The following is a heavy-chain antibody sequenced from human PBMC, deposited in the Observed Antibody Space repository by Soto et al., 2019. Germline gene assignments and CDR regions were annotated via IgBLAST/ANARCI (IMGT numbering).Heavy chain of an antibody. CDR2: ISSSGSTI. CDR1: GFTFSDYY. J-gene: IGHJ6*03. Sequence: QVQLVESGGGLVKPGGSLRLSCAASGFTFSDYYMSWIRQAPGKGLEWVSYISSSGSTIYYADSVKGRFTISRDNAKNSLYLQMNSLRAEDPGVYYWARHPPPGYYHYYMDVWGKGTTVTVSS. CDR3: ARHPPPGYYHYYMDV. V-gene: IGHV3-11*01.